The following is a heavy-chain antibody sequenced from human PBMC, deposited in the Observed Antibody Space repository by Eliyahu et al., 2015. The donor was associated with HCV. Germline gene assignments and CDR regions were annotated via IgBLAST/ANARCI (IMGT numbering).Heavy chain of an antibody. V-gene: IGHV3-73*02. CDR1: GFTXXGST. CDR2: IRNKANNYVT. Sequence: EVQLVESGGGLVXXGGSXKLSXXASGFTXXGSTMHWVRQASGKGLEWVGRIRNKANNYVTTYAASVKGRFTISRDDSKNTAYLQMNSLKTEDTAVYYCTGLGSDGGNSGYWGQGTLVTVSS. D-gene: IGHD4-23*01. CDR3: TGLGSDGGNSGY. J-gene: IGHJ4*02.